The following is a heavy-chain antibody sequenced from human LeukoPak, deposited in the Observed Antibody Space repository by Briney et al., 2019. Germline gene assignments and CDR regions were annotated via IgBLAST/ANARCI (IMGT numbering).Heavy chain of an antibody. CDR1: GYTFTSYD. D-gene: IGHD2-2*01. J-gene: IGHJ5*02. CDR2: ISAYNGNT. V-gene: IGHV1-18*01. Sequence: ASVKVSCKASGYTFTSYDISWVRQAPGQGLEWMGWISAYNGNTNYAQKLQGRVTMTTDTSTSTAYMELRSLRSDDTAVYYCARFPYCSSTSCWNWFDPWGQGALVTVSS. CDR3: ARFPYCSSTSCWNWFDP.